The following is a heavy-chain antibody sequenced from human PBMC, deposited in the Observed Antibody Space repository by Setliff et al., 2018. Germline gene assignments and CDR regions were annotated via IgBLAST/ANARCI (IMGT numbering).Heavy chain of an antibody. J-gene: IGHJ4*02. Sequence: PGGSLRLSCAASEFTFSTFAMNWVRQAPGKGLEWVSAISGNDGSTYYTDSVKGRFTISRDNAKNSLYLQMNSLRVEDTAVYYCAREPVEPSQYFHYISGYYDYWGQGTLVTVSS. CDR1: EFTFSTFA. V-gene: IGHV3-23*01. D-gene: IGHD3-22*01. CDR2: ISGNDGST. CDR3: AREPVEPSQYFHYISGYYDY.